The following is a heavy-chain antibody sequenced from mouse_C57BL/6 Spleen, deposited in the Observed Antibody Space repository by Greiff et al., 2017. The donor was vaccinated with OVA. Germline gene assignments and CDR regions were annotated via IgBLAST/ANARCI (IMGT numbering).Heavy chain of an antibody. CDR1: GYTFTSYW. CDR3: AREGVRGYFDY. V-gene: IGHV1-64*01. CDR2: IHPNSGST. J-gene: IGHJ2*01. Sequence: QVQLQQSGAELVKPGASVKLSCKASGYTFTSYWMHWVKQRPGQGLEWIGMIHPNSGSTNYNEKFKSKATLTVDKSSSTAYMQLSSLTSEDSAVYYCAREGVRGYFDYWGQGTTLTVSS.